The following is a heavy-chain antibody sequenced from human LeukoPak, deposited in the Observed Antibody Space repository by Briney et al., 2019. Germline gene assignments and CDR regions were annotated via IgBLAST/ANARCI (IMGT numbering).Heavy chain of an antibody. Sequence: PGESLRLSCAASGFTFSSYWMHWVDQAPGKGLVWVSRINSDGSSTSYADSVKGRFTISRDNAKDTLYLQMNSLSAEDTAVYYCARGGTTVTTWIDYWGQGTLVTVYS. CDR3: ARGGTTVTTWIDY. CDR2: INSDGSST. J-gene: IGHJ4*02. CDR1: GFTFSSYW. D-gene: IGHD4-11*01. V-gene: IGHV3-74*01.